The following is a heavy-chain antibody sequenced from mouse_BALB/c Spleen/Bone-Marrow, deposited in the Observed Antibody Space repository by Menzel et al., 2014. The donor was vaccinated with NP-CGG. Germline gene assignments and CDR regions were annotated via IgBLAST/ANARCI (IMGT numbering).Heavy chain of an antibody. D-gene: IGHD2-4*01. Sequence: EVQLQESGAEFARSGASVKLSCTASGFNIKDYYMHWVKQRPEQGLEWIGWIDPENGDTEYAPKFQGKATMTADTSSNTAYLQLSSLTSEDTAVYYCSLYDYDEKSAYWGQGTLVTVSA. CDR1: GFNIKDYY. CDR3: SLYDYDEKSAY. CDR2: IDPENGDT. V-gene: IGHV14-4*02. J-gene: IGHJ3*01.